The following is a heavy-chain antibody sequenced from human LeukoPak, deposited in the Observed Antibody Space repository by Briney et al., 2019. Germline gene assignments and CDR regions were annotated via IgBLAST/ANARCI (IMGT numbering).Heavy chain of an antibody. CDR3: AKAPRLSIRGDFDY. V-gene: IGHV3-23*01. D-gene: IGHD1-26*01. CDR2: ISGSGGTT. J-gene: IGHJ4*02. Sequence: PGGSLRLSCAASGFTFSSYAMSWVRQAPGRGLEWVSAISGSGGTTYYADSVKGRFTISRDNSKNTLYLQMNSLRAEDTAVYYCAKAPRLSIRGDFDYWGQGTLVTVSS. CDR1: GFTFSSYA.